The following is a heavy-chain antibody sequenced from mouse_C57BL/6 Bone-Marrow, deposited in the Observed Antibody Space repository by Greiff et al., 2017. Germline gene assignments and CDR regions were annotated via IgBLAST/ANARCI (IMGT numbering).Heavy chain of an antibody. D-gene: IGHD1-1*01. Sequence: EVQLKESGAGLVKPGGSLKLSCAASGFTFSSYAMSWVRQTQEKRLEWVAYISSGGDYIYYADTVKGRFTISRDNARNTLYLQMSSLKSEDTAMYYCTKVYYYGISPAWFAYWGQGTLVTVSA. CDR3: TKVYYYGISPAWFAY. CDR1: GFTFSSYA. V-gene: IGHV5-9-1*02. CDR2: ISSGGDYI. J-gene: IGHJ3*01.